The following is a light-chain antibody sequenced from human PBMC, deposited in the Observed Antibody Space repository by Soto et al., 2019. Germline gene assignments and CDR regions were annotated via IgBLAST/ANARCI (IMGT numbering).Light chain of an antibody. CDR1: QYIGSA. Sequence: EVVLTQSPATLSVSPGDRATLSCRASQYIGSAVAWYQQKVGQAPRLLIYDASNRATGVPDRFSGSGSGTDFSLTISRLEPEDFAVYHCQQYSSSPRTFGQGTRLEIK. CDR3: QQYSSSPRT. J-gene: IGKJ5*01. V-gene: IGKV3-20*01. CDR2: DAS.